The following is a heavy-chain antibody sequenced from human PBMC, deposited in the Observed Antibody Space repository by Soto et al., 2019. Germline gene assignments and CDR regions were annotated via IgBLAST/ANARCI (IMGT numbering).Heavy chain of an antibody. J-gene: IGHJ5*02. V-gene: IGHV3-23*01. CDR2: TTHNHGAT. CDR3: ARNPRSDIFGVRNIVENWFDP. Sequence: PRGSLLVSCAPSFFSFSTYAMDWVRQAPGKGLQWLEPTTHNHGATYYADSVKGRFSVSIGNSGNVMYLQMKGLGVDDTAVYFCARNPRSDIFGVRNIVENWFDPWGQGSLVTVSS. D-gene: IGHD3-3*02. CDR1: FFSFSTYA.